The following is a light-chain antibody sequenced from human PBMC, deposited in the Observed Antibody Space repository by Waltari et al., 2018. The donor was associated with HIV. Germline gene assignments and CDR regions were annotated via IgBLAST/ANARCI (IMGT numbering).Light chain of an antibody. CDR3: QSYDSSLKV. CDR1: SSNIGAGYD. CDR2: GNS. J-gene: IGLJ2*01. V-gene: IGLV1-40*01. Sequence: QSVLTQPPSVSGAPGQRVTISCTGSSSNIGAGYDVHWYQQLPGTAPKVLIYGNSNRPSGVPDRISGSKSGTSASLAITGLQAEDEADYYCQSYDSSLKVFGGGTKLTVL.